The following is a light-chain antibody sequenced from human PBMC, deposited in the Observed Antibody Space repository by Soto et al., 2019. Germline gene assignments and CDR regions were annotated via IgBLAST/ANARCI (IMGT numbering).Light chain of an antibody. Sequence: QAVVTQEPSFSVSPGGTVTLTCGLSSGSVTTTYSPTWYQQTPGQAPRTLIYSTNTRSSGVPDRFSGSILGNKAALTITGTQADDESDYYCVLYMGSGIWVFSGGTKVTVL. V-gene: IGLV8-61*01. CDR1: SGSVTTTYS. CDR3: VLYMGSGIWV. J-gene: IGLJ3*02. CDR2: STN.